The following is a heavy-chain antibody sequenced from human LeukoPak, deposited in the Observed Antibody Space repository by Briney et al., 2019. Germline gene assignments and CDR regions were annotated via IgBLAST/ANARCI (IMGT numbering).Heavy chain of an antibody. D-gene: IGHD3-22*01. Sequence: ASVKVSCKASGYTFTSYDINWVRQATGQGLEWMGWMNPNGGNTGYAQKFQGRVTMTRNTSISTAYMELSSLRSEDTAVYYCARGEPYYYDSSGYWIHWGQGTLVTVSS. J-gene: IGHJ4*02. CDR3: ARGEPYYYDSSGYWIH. V-gene: IGHV1-8*01. CDR1: GYTFTSYD. CDR2: MNPNGGNT.